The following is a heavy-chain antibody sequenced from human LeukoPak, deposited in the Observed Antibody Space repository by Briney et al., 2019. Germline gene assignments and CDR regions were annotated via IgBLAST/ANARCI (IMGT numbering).Heavy chain of an antibody. Sequence: PGGSLRLSCAASGFTFSSYEMNWVRQAPGKGLEWVANIKQDGGEKYYVDSVKGRFTISRDNAENSLYLQMTSLGAEDTAVYYCARATPISGWYSVYWGQGTLVTVSS. J-gene: IGHJ4*02. CDR1: GFTFSSYE. V-gene: IGHV3-7*01. CDR2: IKQDGGEK. D-gene: IGHD6-19*01. CDR3: ARATPISGWYSVY.